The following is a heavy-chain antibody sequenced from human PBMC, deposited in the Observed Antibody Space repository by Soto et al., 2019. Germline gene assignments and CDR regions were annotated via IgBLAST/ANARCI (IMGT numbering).Heavy chain of an antibody. J-gene: IGHJ4*02. V-gene: IGHV4-30-4*01. CDR3: ARDFKRYSSPPDPLEY. D-gene: IGHD6-13*01. Sequence: SETLSLTCTVSGGSISSGDYYWSWIRQPPGKSLEWIGCIYYSGNTYYNPSLKRRFSISVDTSKNQFSLQLSSVTVADTAVYYCARDFKRYSSPPDPLEYWGLGTLVTVSS. CDR1: GGSISSGDYY. CDR2: IYYSGNT.